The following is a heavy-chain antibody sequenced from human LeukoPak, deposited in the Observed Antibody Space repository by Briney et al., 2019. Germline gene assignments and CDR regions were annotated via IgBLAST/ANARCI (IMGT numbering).Heavy chain of an antibody. CDR3: TTDLGLTIIRGVIVS. V-gene: IGHV3-15*01. CDR1: GFTLTNAW. CDR2: IKSKGDGETT. J-gene: IGHJ5*01. Sequence: GESLRLSCAASGFTLTNAWMNWVRQAPGKGLAWVGRIKSKGDGETTDYAAPVKGRFAMSRDDSKATVYLQMNYLEAEDTAVYYCTTDLGLTIIRGVIVSWGQGALVTVSS. D-gene: IGHD3-10*01.